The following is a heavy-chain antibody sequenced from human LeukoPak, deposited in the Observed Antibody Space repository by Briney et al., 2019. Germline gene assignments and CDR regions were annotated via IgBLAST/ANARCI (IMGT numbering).Heavy chain of an antibody. J-gene: IGHJ3*02. Sequence: GGSLRLSCTASGFTFGDYAMCWVRQAPGKGLEWVGFIRSKAYGGTTEYAASVKGRFTISRDDSKSIAYLQMNSLKTEDTAVYYCTREDYDFWSGRGAFDIWGQGTMVTVSS. CDR2: IRSKAYGGTT. D-gene: IGHD3-3*01. V-gene: IGHV3-49*04. CDR3: TREDYDFWSGRGAFDI. CDR1: GFTFGDYA.